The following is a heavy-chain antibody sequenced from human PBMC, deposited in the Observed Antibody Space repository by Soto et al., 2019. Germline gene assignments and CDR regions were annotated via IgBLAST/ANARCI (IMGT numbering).Heavy chain of an antibody. CDR2: INPRNGDA. Sequence: ASVKVSCKASGYTFTDYNLHWVRQAPGQGLEWMGSINPRNGDAVSAQKFQARVTMTRDASITTAYMELIRLTSPDTAVYYCARHRFTSGSDYFDYWGQGTLVTVYS. CDR3: ARHRFTSGSDYFDY. V-gene: IGHV1-2*02. J-gene: IGHJ4*02. D-gene: IGHD1-1*01. CDR1: GYTFTDYN.